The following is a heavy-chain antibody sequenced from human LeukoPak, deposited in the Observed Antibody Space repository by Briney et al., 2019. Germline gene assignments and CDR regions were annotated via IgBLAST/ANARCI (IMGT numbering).Heavy chain of an antibody. CDR3: ARGPLSSRTTWTWFDP. CDR1: GGSFSGSY. CDR2: INHSGST. D-gene: IGHD3/OR15-3a*01. J-gene: IGHJ5*02. V-gene: IGHV4-34*01. Sequence: SETLSLTCAVSGGSFSGSYWTWIRQPPGKGLEWIGEINHSGSTNYNPSLKSRVTISLDTSKNQFSLRLSSVTAADTAVYYCARGPLSSRTTWTWFDPWGQGTLVTVSS.